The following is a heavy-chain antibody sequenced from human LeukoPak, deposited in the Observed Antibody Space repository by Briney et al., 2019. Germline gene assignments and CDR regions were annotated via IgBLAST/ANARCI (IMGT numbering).Heavy chain of an antibody. V-gene: IGHV1-3*01. D-gene: IGHD3-9*01. J-gene: IGHJ4*02. CDR2: INAGNGNT. Sequence: ASVKVSCKASGYTLTSYAMHWVRQAPGQRLGWMGWINAGNGNTKYSQKFQGRVTITRDTSASTAYMELSSLRSEDTAVYYCAREPGGYDILTGYYTEGRFDYWGQGTLVTVSS. CDR3: AREPGGYDILTGYYTEGRFDY. CDR1: GYTLTSYA.